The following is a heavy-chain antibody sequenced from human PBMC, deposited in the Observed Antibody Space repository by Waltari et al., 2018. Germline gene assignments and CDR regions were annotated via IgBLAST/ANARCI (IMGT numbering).Heavy chain of an antibody. CDR3: ARGGKYYYYYYMDV. CDR2: ISYDGSNK. Sequence: QVQLVESGGGVVQPGRSLRLSCAASGFTFSSYAMHWVCQAPGKGLEWVAVISYDGSNKYYADSVKGRFTISRDNSKNTLYLQMNSLRAEDTAVYYCARGGKYYYYYYMDVWGKGTTVTISS. J-gene: IGHJ6*03. V-gene: IGHV3-30-3*01. CDR1: GFTFSSYA. D-gene: IGHD6-13*01.